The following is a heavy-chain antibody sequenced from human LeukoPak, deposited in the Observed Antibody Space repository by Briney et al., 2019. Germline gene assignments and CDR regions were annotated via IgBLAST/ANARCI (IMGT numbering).Heavy chain of an antibody. J-gene: IGHJ4*02. Sequence: SETLSLTCTVSGGSISSSYYYWGWIRQPPGKGLEWIGSIYSSGSTYYNPSLKSRATMSVDTSKNQFSLKLSSLTAADTAVYYCARFGGSWPDYWGQGTVVTVSS. CDR1: GGSISSSYYY. V-gene: IGHV4-39*07. D-gene: IGHD3-16*01. CDR3: ARFGGSWPDY. CDR2: IYSSGST.